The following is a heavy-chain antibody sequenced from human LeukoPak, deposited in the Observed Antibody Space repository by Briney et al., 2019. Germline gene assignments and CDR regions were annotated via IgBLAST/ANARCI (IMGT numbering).Heavy chain of an antibody. CDR2: IYPGDSDT. D-gene: IGHD2-21*01. CDR3: AGIQSYSDAFDI. J-gene: IGHJ3*02. V-gene: IGHV5-51*01. CDR1: GYSFTSFW. Sequence: GESLKISCKGSGYSFTSFWIGWVRQMPGKGLEWMGIIYPGDSDTRYSPFFQGQVTFSGDRSINTAYLQWSSLKASDTAMYYCAGIQSYSDAFDIWGQGTLVTVSS.